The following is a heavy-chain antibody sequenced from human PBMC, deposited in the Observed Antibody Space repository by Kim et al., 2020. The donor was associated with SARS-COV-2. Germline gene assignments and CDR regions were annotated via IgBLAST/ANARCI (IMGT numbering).Heavy chain of an antibody. CDR2: ISAYNGNT. Sequence: ASVKVSCKASGYTFTSYGISWVRQAPGQGLEWMGWISAYNGNTNYAQKLQGRVTMTTDTSTSTAYMELRSLRSDDTAVYYCARGGDCGGDCYSYYYYYMDVWGKGTTVTVSS. CDR1: GYTFTSYG. CDR3: ARGGDCGGDCYSYYYYYMDV. V-gene: IGHV1-18*01. J-gene: IGHJ6*03. D-gene: IGHD2-21*02.